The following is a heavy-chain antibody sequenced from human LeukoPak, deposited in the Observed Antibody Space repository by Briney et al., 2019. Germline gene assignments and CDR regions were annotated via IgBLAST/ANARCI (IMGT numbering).Heavy chain of an antibody. D-gene: IGHD3-22*01. V-gene: IGHV3-30*02. Sequence: PGGSLRLSCAASGFTFSSYGMHWVRQAPGKGLEWVAFIRYDGSNKYYADSVKGRFTISRDNSKNTLYLQMNSLRAEDTAVYYCAKKPYYYDSSGASDYWGQGTLVTVSS. CDR1: GFTFSSYG. J-gene: IGHJ4*02. CDR3: AKKPYYYDSSGASDY. CDR2: IRYDGSNK.